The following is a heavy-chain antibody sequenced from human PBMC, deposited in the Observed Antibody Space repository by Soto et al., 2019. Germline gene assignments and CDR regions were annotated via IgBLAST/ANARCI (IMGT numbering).Heavy chain of an antibody. J-gene: IGHJ4*02. CDR1: GFTFSSDW. CDR3: ARARDYYDSSGYYYHNTIYFDY. V-gene: IGHV3-7*01. Sequence: GGSLRLSCAASGFTFSSDWMSWVRQAPGKGLEWVANIKQDGSEKYYVDSVKGRFTISRDNAKNSLYLQMNSLRAEDTAVYYCARARDYYDSSGYYYHNTIYFDYWGQGTLVTVSS. CDR2: IKQDGSEK. D-gene: IGHD3-22*01.